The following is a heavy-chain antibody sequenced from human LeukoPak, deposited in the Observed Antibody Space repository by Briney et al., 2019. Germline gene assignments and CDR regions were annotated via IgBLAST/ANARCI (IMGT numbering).Heavy chain of an antibody. CDR3: AKGQTLLVAGTDY. CDR1: GFTFSSYG. CDR2: ISGSGGST. J-gene: IGHJ4*02. D-gene: IGHD6-19*01. Sequence: GGTLRLSCAASGFTFSSYGMSWVRQAPGKGLEWVSAISGSGGSTYYADSVKGRFTISRDNSKNTLYLQMNSLRAEDTAVYYCAKGQTLLVAGTDYWGQGTLVTVSS. V-gene: IGHV3-23*01.